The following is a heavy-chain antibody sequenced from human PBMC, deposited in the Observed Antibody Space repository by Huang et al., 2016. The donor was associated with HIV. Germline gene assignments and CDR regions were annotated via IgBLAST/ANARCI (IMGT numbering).Heavy chain of an antibody. D-gene: IGHD5-18*01. V-gene: IGHV3-30-3*01. CDR1: GFPFYNHS. CDR3: ARAKDTWDAYDI. CDR2: ISNDGSNN. Sequence: QVQLVESGGGVVQPGRSLRLSCAASGFPFYNHSMHWVRQAPGKGLDWVAVISNDGSNNYYADSVKGRFTISRDSSKSTLFLHMTSLRTEDTAVYYCARAKDTWDAYDIWGQGTMVIVSS. J-gene: IGHJ3*02.